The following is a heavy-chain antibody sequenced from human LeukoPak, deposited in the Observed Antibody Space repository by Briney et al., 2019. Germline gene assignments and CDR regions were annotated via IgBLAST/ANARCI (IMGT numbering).Heavy chain of an antibody. CDR3: AGGGYDLDY. CDR1: GGSISSYY. CDR2: IYYSGST. Sequence: SETLSPTCTVSGGSISSYYWSWIRQPPGKGLEWIGYIYYSGSTNYNPSLKSRVTISVDTSKNQFSLKLSSVTAADTAVYYCAGGGYDLDYWGQGTLVTVSS. J-gene: IGHJ4*02. D-gene: IGHD5-12*01. V-gene: IGHV4-59*01.